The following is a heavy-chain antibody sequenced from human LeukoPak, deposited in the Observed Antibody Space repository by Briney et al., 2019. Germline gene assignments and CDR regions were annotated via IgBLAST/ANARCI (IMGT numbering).Heavy chain of an antibody. CDR1: GFTVSSNY. J-gene: IGHJ5*02. CDR2: IYSGGST. CDR3: ARLPTGTDWFDP. Sequence: GGSLRLSCAASGFTVSSNYMSWARQAPGKGLEWVSVIYSGGSTYYADSVKGRFTISRDNSKNTLYLQMNSLRAEDTAVYYCARLPTGTDWFDPWGQGTLVTVSS. D-gene: IGHD1-1*01. V-gene: IGHV3-66*04.